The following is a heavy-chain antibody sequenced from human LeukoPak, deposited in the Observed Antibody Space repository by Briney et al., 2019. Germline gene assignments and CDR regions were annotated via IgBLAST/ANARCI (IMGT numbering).Heavy chain of an antibody. V-gene: IGHV3-23*01. CDR1: GFTFSSYA. Sequence: GGSLRLSCAASGFTFSSYAMSWVRQAPGKGLEWVSAISGSGGSTYYADSVKGRFIISRDNSKNTLYLQMNSLRAEDTAVYYCAKSRSYDFWSGYYWFDYWGQGTLVTVSS. J-gene: IGHJ5*01. CDR2: ISGSGGST. D-gene: IGHD3-3*01. CDR3: AKSRSYDFWSGYYWFDY.